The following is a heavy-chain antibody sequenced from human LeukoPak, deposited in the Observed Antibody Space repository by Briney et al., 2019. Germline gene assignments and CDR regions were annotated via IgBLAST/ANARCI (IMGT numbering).Heavy chain of an antibody. V-gene: IGHV4-59*01. Sequence: SETLSLTCTVSGGSISSYYWSWIRQPPGKGLEWIGYIYYSGSTNYNPSLKSRVTISVDTSQNPFSLKLSSVTAADTAVYYCARDSGWYGGGWFDPWGQGTLVTVSS. CDR2: IYYSGST. CDR3: ARDSGWYGGGWFDP. D-gene: IGHD6-19*01. CDR1: GGSISSYY. J-gene: IGHJ5*02.